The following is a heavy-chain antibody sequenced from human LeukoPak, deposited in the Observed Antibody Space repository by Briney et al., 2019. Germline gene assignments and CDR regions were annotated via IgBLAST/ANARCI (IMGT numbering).Heavy chain of an antibody. Sequence: PGGSLRLSCAASGFPFNSYGMHWVRQAPGEGLEWVAVISYDGSNEYYADSVKGRLTISRGNSKNTMDLQMNSLRAEDTAVYYCAKEGYYGSGSFPDYWGQGTLVTVSS. V-gene: IGHV3-30*18. CDR3: AKEGYYGSGSFPDY. CDR1: GFPFNSYG. D-gene: IGHD3-10*01. CDR2: ISYDGSNE. J-gene: IGHJ4*02.